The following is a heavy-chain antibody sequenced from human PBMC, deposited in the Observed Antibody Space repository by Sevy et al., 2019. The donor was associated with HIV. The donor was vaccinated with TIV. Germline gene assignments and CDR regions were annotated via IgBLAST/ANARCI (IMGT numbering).Heavy chain of an antibody. CDR2: ISPHNGDT. CDR3: ERAYCSGGSCYSLAY. CDR1: GYTFTTYR. J-gene: IGHJ4*02. D-gene: IGHD2-15*01. Sequence: ASVKVSCKVSGYTFTTYRITWVRQAPGQGLEWMGWISPHNGDTNYAQNLQGRVTMITDTSTTTAYMELRSLRFDDTAIYYCERAYCSGGSCYSLAYWGQGTLVTVSS. V-gene: IGHV1-18*01.